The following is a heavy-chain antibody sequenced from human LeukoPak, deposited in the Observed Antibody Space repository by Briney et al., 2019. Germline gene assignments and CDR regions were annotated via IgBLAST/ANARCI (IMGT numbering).Heavy chain of an antibody. J-gene: IGHJ4*02. D-gene: IGHD6-13*01. CDR2: ISGSGGST. V-gene: IGHV3-23*01. Sequence: GGSLRLSCAASGFTFSSYAMSWVRQAPGKGLEWVSAISGSGGSTYYADSVKGRFTISRDNSKNTLYLQMNSLRAEDTAVYYCARPQSLYSSSWPTDYWGQGTLVTVSS. CDR3: ARPQSLYSSSWPTDY. CDR1: GFTFSSYA.